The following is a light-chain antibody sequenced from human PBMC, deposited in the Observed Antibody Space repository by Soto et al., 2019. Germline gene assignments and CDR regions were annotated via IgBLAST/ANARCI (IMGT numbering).Light chain of an antibody. J-gene: IGKJ5*01. Sequence: DIQMTQSPSTLSASAGDRVTITCRASQSISNWLAWYQQKPGKAPKLMIYDASSLESGVPSRFSGSGSGTEFTRTILSLQPDDFATYYCQQYNSYRITFGQGTRLEI. CDR3: QQYNSYRIT. CDR1: QSISNW. V-gene: IGKV1-5*01. CDR2: DAS.